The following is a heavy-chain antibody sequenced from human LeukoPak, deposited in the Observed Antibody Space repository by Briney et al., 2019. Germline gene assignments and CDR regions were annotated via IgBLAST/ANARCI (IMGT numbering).Heavy chain of an antibody. CDR1: GGSISSYY. Sequence: SETLSLTCTVSGGSISSYYWSWIRQPAGKGLEWIGRIYSTGSTNYNPSLRSRVTMSVDTSKNQFSLRLRSVTTADTAVYYCARQIASAGTAGFDFWGQGALVTVSS. D-gene: IGHD6-13*01. CDR2: IYSTGST. V-gene: IGHV4-4*07. CDR3: ARQIASAGTAGFDF. J-gene: IGHJ4*02.